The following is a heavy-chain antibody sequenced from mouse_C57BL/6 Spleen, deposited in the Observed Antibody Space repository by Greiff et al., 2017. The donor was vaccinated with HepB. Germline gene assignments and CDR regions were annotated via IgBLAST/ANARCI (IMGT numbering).Heavy chain of an antibody. D-gene: IGHD2-2*01. Sequence: VKLMESGPELVKPGASVKISCKASGYAFSSSWMNWVKQRPGKGLEWIGRIYPGDGYTNYNGKLKGKATLTADKSSSTAYMQLSSLTSEDSAVYFCARCGYYWYFDVWGTGTTVTVSS. CDR1: GYAFSSSW. CDR3: ARCGYYWYFDV. V-gene: IGHV1-82*01. CDR2: IYPGDGYT. J-gene: IGHJ1*03.